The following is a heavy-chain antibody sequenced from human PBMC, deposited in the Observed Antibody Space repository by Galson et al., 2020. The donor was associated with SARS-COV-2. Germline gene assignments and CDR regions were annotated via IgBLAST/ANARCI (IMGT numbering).Heavy chain of an antibody. Sequence: LSLTCAASGFTFSGSAMHWVRQASGKGLEWVGRIRSKANSYATAYAASVKGRFTISRDDSKNTAYLQMNSLKTKDTAVYYCTRRAYYYVDWFDPWGQGTLVTVSS. CDR2: IRSKANSYAT. J-gene: IGHJ5*02. V-gene: IGHV3-73*01. D-gene: IGHD3-10*02. CDR3: TRRAYYYVDWFDP. CDR1: GFTFSGSA.